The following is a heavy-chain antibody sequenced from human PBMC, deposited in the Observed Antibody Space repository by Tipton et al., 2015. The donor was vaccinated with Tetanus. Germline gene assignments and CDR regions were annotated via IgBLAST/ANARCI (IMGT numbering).Heavy chain of an antibody. CDR3: ARLDYAASGYIIRFGP. J-gene: IGHJ5*02. CDR2: IYFSGSA. V-gene: IGHV4-31*03. Sequence: TLSLTCSVSGGSISSGGYYWSWIRQHPGKGLVWIGHIYFSGSAFYNPSLRNRLPMSVDTSKNNFSLRLSSVTAADSAVYYCARLDYAASGYIIRFGPWGQGTLVSVS. CDR1: GGSISSGGYY. D-gene: IGHD4/OR15-4a*01.